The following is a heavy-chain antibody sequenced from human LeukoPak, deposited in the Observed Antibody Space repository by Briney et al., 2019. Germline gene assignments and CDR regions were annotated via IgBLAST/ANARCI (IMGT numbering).Heavy chain of an antibody. CDR3: ARSITGHPNDAFDI. CDR2: IIPISGTA. CDR1: GYTFTGYY. Sequence: SVKVSCKASGYTFTGYYMHWVRQAPGQGLEWMGGIIPISGTANYAQKFQGRLTITADKSTNTVYMELSSLRSEDTAVYYCARSITGHPNDAFDIWGQGTMVTVSS. D-gene: IGHD3-3*01. V-gene: IGHV1-69*06. J-gene: IGHJ3*02.